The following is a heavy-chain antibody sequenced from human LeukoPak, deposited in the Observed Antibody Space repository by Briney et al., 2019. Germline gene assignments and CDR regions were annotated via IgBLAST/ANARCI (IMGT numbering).Heavy chain of an antibody. V-gene: IGHV1-18*01. J-gene: IGHJ3*02. D-gene: IGHD1-26*01. CDR2: ISAYNGNT. CDR3: ARKVGAHGGDAFDI. CDR1: GYTFTSYG. Sequence: ASVKVPCKASGYTFTSYGISWVRQAPGQGLEWMGWISAYNGNTNYAQKLQGRVTMTTDTSTSTAYMELRSLRSDDTAVYYCARKVGAHGGDAFDIWGQGTMVTVSS.